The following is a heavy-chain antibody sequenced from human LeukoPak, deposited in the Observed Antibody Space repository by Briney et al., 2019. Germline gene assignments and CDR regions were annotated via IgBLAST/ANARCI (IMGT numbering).Heavy chain of an antibody. Sequence: GASVKVSCKASGYTFTGYYMHWVRQAPGQGLEWMGWINPNSGGTNYAQKFQGRVTMTRDTSISTAYMELSRLRSDDTAVYYCARDAEPTTGTDAFDIWGQGTMVTVSS. CDR2: INPNSGGT. CDR1: GYTFTGYY. J-gene: IGHJ3*02. D-gene: IGHD1-1*01. CDR3: ARDAEPTTGTDAFDI. V-gene: IGHV1-2*02.